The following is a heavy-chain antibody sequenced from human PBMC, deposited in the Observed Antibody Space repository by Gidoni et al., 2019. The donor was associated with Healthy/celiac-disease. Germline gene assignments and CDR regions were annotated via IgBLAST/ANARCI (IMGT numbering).Heavy chain of an antibody. J-gene: IGHJ3*02. D-gene: IGHD3-3*01. CDR1: GFTFDDYA. V-gene: IGHV3-9*01. Sequence: EVQLVESGGGLVQPGRSLRLSCAASGFTFDDYAMHWVRQAPGKGLEWVSGISWNSGSIGYADSVKGRFTISRDNAKNSLYLQMNSLRAEDTALYYCAKVGGPSLRFLEWLLYQYAFDIWGQGTMVTVSS. CDR2: ISWNSGSI. CDR3: AKVGGPSLRFLEWLLYQYAFDI.